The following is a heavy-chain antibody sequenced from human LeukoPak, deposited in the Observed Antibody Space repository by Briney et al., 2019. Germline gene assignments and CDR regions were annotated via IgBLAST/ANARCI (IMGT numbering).Heavy chain of an antibody. D-gene: IGHD6-13*01. CDR2: IRYDGSNK. CDR1: GFTFSSYG. CDR3: ARYSSSCLDY. V-gene: IGHV3-30*02. Sequence: QTGGSLRLSCAASGFTFSSYGMQWVRQAPGKGLEWVAFIRYDGSNKYYADSVKGRFTISRDNSKNTLYLQMNSLRAEDTAVYYCARYSSSCLDYWGQGTLVTVSS. J-gene: IGHJ4*02.